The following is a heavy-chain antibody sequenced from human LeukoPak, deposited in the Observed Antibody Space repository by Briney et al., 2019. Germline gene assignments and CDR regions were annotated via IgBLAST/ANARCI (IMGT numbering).Heavy chain of an antibody. D-gene: IGHD6-19*01. V-gene: IGHV4-61*02. CDR3: ARDWAGPQY. J-gene: IGHJ4*02. CDR1: GGSISSGSYY. Sequence: PSETLSLTCTVSGGSISSGSYYWSWIRQPAGKGLEWIGRIYTSGSTNYNPSLKSRVTISVDTSKNQFSLKLSSVTAADTAVYYCARDWAGPQYWGQGTLVTVFS. CDR2: IYTSGST.